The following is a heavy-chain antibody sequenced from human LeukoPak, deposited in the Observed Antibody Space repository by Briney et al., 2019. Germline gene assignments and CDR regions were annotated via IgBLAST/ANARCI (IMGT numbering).Heavy chain of an antibody. CDR1: GGSISSSSYY. CDR2: IYYSGTT. V-gene: IGHV4-39*07. Sequence: SETLSLTCTVSGGSISSSSYYWGWIRQPPVKGLEWIGSIYYSGTTYYNPSLKSRVTISVDTSKNQFSLKLSSVTAADTAVYYCARRARYCSSTSCYSHGLDYWGQGTLVTVSS. J-gene: IGHJ4*02. CDR3: ARRARYCSSTSCYSHGLDY. D-gene: IGHD2-2*01.